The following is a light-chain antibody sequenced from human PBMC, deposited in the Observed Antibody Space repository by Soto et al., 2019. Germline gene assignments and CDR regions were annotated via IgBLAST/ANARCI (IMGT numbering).Light chain of an antibody. CDR3: SSYTTSHTRV. V-gene: IGLV2-14*01. J-gene: IGLJ3*02. CDR2: DVS. CDR1: SSDVGAYNY. Sequence: QSVLTQPASVSGSPGQSITLSCTGTSSDVGAYNYVSWYQQHPGKVPKLMIFDVSNLPSVGISSRFSGSKSGNTASLTISGLQAEDEADYYCSSYTTSHTRVFGGGTKLTVL.